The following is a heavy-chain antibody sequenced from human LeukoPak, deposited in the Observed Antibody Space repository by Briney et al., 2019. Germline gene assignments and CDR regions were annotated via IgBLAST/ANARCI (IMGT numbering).Heavy chain of an antibody. CDR3: ARELGNGDFDY. J-gene: IGHJ4*02. CDR2: IYHSGST. V-gene: IGHV4-59*12. CDR1: GGSISSYY. Sequence: SETLSLTCTVSGGSISSYYWSWFRQPPGKGLGWIGYIYHSGSTYYNPSLKSRVTISVDRSKNQFSLKLSSVTAADTAVYYCARELGNGDFDYWGQGTLVTVSS. D-gene: IGHD7-27*01.